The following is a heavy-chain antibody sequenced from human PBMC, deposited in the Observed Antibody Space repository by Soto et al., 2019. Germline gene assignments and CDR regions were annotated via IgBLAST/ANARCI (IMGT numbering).Heavy chain of an antibody. Sequence: EVQLLESGGGLVQPGGSLRLSCVASGLTFSVSAMTWVRQAPGKGLEWVSTTGLGGRTTYYGDSVKGRFTVSRNNSRNTLDREMSSLRAEDTAGYYWATVHNTSRAFNVWGRGTLVTVSS. V-gene: IGHV3-23*01. CDR3: ATVHNTSRAFNV. D-gene: IGHD1-20*01. J-gene: IGHJ4*02. CDR2: TGLGGRTT. CDR1: GLTFSVSA.